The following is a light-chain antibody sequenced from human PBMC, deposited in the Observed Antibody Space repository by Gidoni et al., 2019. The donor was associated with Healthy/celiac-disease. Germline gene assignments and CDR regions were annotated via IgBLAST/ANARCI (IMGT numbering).Light chain of an antibody. CDR2: GAS. V-gene: IGKV3-15*01. CDR3: QQYNNGPLT. J-gene: IGKJ4*01. CDR1: QCVSNY. Sequence: PSALSFSVGERVTLSCRASQCVSNYLAWYQQKPGKAPKLLIYGASTWPSGVPARFSGSGSGTDFTLTISSLQPEDFATYYCQQYNNGPLTFGRXTKVEIK.